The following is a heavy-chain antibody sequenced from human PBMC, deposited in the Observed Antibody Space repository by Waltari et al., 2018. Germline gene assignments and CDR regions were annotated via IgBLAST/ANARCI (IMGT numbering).Heavy chain of an antibody. V-gene: IGHV1-24*01. CDR2: FDPEDGET. Sequence: QVQLVQSGAEVKKPGASVKVSCKVSGYTLTELSMHWVRPAPGKGLEWMGGFDPEDGETIYAQKFQGRVTMTEDTSTDTAYMELSSLRSEDTAVYYCATDLVDYYGSGSYYRGSDYWGQGTLVTVSS. J-gene: IGHJ4*02. CDR3: ATDLVDYYGSGSYYRGSDY. CDR1: GYTLTELS. D-gene: IGHD3-10*01.